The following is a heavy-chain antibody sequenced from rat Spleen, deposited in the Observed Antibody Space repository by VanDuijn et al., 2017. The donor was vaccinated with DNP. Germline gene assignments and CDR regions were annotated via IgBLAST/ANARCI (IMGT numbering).Heavy chain of an antibody. Sequence: EVQLVESGGGLVQPGRSLKLSCAASGFTFSAYYVAWVRQAPAKGLEWVAYIGSPAYAPYYGDSVKGRFTVSRDNAKSSLYLQMDSLRSEDTATYYCARLRVFDYWGQGVMVTVSS. CDR1: GFTFSAYY. V-gene: IGHV5-25*01. D-gene: IGHD1-4*01. CDR2: IGSPAYAP. J-gene: IGHJ2*01. CDR3: ARLRVFDY.